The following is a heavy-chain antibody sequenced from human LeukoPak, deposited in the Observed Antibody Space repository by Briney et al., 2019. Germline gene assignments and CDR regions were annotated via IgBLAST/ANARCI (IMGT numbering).Heavy chain of an antibody. CDR1: GYSFTKYD. J-gene: IGHJ5*02. CDR3: ARDLASSASLEWFDP. CDR2: ISPDNGNT. Sequence: ASVKVSCKASGYSFTKYDISWLRQAPGLGLEWMGWISPDNGNTRFAQKFQDRVAMTIDASTTTAYKELRSLNPDDTAVYYCARDLASSASLEWFDPWGQGTLVTVSS. V-gene: IGHV1-18*01. D-gene: IGHD2-15*01.